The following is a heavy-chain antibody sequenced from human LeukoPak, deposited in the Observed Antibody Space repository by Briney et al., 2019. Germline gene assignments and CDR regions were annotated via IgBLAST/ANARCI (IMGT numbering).Heavy chain of an antibody. CDR2: ISAYNGNT. CDR3: ARAMRRYCSSTSCYIFDY. V-gene: IGHV1-18*01. CDR1: GYTFTSYG. D-gene: IGHD2-2*02. J-gene: IGHJ4*02. Sequence: ASVKVSCKASGYTFTSYGISWVRQAPGQGLEWMGWISAYNGNTNYAQKLQGRVTMTTDTSTSTAYMELRSLRSDDTAVYYCARAMRRYCSSTSCYIFDYWGQGTLVTVSS.